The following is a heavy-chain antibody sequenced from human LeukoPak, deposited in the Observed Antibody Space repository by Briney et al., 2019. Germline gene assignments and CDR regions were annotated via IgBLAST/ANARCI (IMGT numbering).Heavy chain of an antibody. D-gene: IGHD6-19*01. CDR3: ARATFHSGWYPKLDY. CDR1: GGSISSYY. J-gene: IGHJ4*02. CDR2: IYYSGST. Sequence: SETLYLTCTVSGGSISSYYWSWIRQPPGKGLEWIGYIYYSGSTNYNPSLKSRVTISVDTSKNQFSLKLSSVTAADTAVYYCARATFHSGWYPKLDYWGQGTLVTVSS. V-gene: IGHV4-59*01.